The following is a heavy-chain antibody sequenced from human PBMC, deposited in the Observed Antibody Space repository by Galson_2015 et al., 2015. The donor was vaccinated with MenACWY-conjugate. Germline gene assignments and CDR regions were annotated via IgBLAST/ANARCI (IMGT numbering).Heavy chain of an antibody. CDR3: ARENTHNYAYAIDY. Sequence: SLRLSCAASGFTFGNCWMTWVRQAPGKGLEWVTNIKGDGSEIWYVDSVKGRFTISRDNARYSLYLQMNALRAEDTAVYYCARENTHNYAYAIDYRGQGILVSVSS. CDR2: IKGDGSEI. V-gene: IGHV3-7*03. J-gene: IGHJ4*02. CDR1: GFTFGNCW. D-gene: IGHD3-16*01.